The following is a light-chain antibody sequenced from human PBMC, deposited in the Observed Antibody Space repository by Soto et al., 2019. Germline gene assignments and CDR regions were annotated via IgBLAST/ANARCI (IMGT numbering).Light chain of an antibody. V-gene: IGLV2-23*02. CDR3: CSYAGSSTFV. Sequence: QSALTQPASVSGSPGQSLTISCTGTSSDVGSYNLVSWYQQHPGKAPKLMIYEVSKRPSGVSNRFSGSKSGNTASLTISGLQAEDEADYYCCSYAGSSTFVFGGGTKVTVL. J-gene: IGLJ2*01. CDR2: EVS. CDR1: SSDVGSYNL.